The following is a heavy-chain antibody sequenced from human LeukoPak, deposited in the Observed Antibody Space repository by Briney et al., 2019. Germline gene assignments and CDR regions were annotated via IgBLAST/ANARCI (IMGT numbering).Heavy chain of an antibody. CDR3: ARDVETDCSSTSCYYNWFDP. CDR1: GGTLSSYA. V-gene: IGHV1-69*04. D-gene: IGHD2-2*01. Sequence: SVKVSCKASGGTLSSYAISWVRQAPGQGLEWMGRIIPIFGIANYAQKFQGRVTITADKSTSTAYMELSSLRSEDTAVYYCARDVETDCSSTSCYYNWFDPWGQGTLVTVSS. J-gene: IGHJ5*02. CDR2: IIPIFGIA.